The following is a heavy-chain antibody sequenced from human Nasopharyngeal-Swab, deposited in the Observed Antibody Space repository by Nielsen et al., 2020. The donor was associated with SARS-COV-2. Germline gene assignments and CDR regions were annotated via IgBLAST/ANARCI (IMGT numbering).Heavy chain of an antibody. Sequence: SLKISCAASGFTFDDYAMHWVRQAPGKGLEWVSGISWNSGSIGYADSVKGRFTISRDNAKNSLYLQMNSLRAEDTALYYCAPGSSGYTIEGPFDYWCQGTLVTVSS. V-gene: IGHV3-9*01. J-gene: IGHJ4*02. CDR2: ISWNSGSI. D-gene: IGHD3-22*01. CDR3: APGSSGYTIEGPFDY. CDR1: GFTFDDYA.